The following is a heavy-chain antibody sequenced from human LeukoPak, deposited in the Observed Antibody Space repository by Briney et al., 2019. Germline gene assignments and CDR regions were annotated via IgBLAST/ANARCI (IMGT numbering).Heavy chain of an antibody. V-gene: IGHV1-69*04. CDR3: ARGPRLDYYDSSGYYRDKASDYYYYGMDV. CDR2: IIPIFGIA. D-gene: IGHD3-22*01. J-gene: IGHJ6*02. CDR1: GGTFSSYA. Sequence: ASVKVSCKASGGTFSSYAISWVRQAPGQGLEWMGRIIPIFGIANYAQKFQVRVTITADKSTSTAYMELSSLRSEDTAVYYCARGPRLDYYDSSGYYRDKASDYYYYGMDVWGQGTTVTVSS.